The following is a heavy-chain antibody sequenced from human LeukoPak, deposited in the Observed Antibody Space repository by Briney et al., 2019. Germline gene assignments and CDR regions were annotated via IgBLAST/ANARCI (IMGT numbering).Heavy chain of an antibody. V-gene: IGHV3-74*01. CDR2: INDDGSST. CDR1: GFTFSGAW. Sequence: PGGSLRLSCAASGFTFSGAWMHWVRRAPGKGLMWVSRINDDGSSTRHADSVKGRFTISRDNAKNTLHLQMNSLRAEDTAVYYCARVSGPGMNEYYHLWGQGTLVTVSS. J-gene: IGHJ4*02. D-gene: IGHD2-2*01. CDR3: ARVSGPGMNEYYHL.